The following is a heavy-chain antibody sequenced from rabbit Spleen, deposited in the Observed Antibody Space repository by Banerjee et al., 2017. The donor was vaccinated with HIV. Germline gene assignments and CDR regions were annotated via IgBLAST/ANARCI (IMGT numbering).Heavy chain of an antibody. CDR2: IDLLFGTT. D-gene: IGHD1-1*01. CDR3: VRGASSSGYYSL. Sequence: QEQLVESGGGLVQPEGSLKLSCKASGFDFSNYGVSWVRQAPGKGLEWIGYIDLLFGTTYYANWVNGRFTISSYNAQNTLYLQLNSLTAADTATYFCVRGASSSGYYSLWGQGTLVTVS. V-gene: IGHV1S47*01. CDR1: GFDFSNYG. J-gene: IGHJ3*01.